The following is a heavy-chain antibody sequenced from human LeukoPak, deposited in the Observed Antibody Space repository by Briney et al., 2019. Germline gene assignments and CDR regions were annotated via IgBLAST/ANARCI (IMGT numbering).Heavy chain of an antibody. J-gene: IGHJ4*02. CDR3: ARVSGDWNDTRIFDY. V-gene: IGHV1-69*02. CDR2: IIPLLGIA. D-gene: IGHD1-1*01. CDR1: GGTFSSYT. Sequence: SVKVSCKASGGTFSSYTISWVRQAPGQGLEWMGRIIPLLGIANYAQKFQGRVTITADKSTSTAYMELSSLRSEDTAVYYCARVSGDWNDTRIFDYWGQRTLVTVSS.